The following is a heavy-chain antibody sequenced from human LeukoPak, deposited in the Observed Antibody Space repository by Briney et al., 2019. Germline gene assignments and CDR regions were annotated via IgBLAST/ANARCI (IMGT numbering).Heavy chain of an antibody. CDR3: ARYDSTWDNFDC. J-gene: IGHJ4*02. D-gene: IGHD3-22*01. Sequence: PSKTMSLTCTVSGGSINAYYWTWIRQLAGEGLEWIGRIHTSGSTYYNPSLKGRALRTLDKPNNQSSLGLKALTAADTAVYYCARYDSTWDNFDCWGQGALVTVSS. V-gene: IGHV4-4*07. CDR2: IHTSGST. CDR1: GGSINAYY.